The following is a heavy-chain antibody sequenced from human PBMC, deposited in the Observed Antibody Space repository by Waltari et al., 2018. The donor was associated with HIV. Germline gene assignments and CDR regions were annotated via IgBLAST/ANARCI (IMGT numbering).Heavy chain of an antibody. CDR2: IYTSGST. Sequence: QVQLQESGPGLVKPSQTLSLTCTVSGGSISSCSYYWSWIRQPAGKGLEWIGRIYTSGSTNANPSLKCRVTRSVDTSKNQFSLKLSSVTAADTAVYYCARDGGGFGEFLFDYWGQGTLVTVSS. CDR1: GGSISSCSYY. J-gene: IGHJ4*02. CDR3: ARDGGGFGEFLFDY. V-gene: IGHV4-61*02. D-gene: IGHD3-10*01.